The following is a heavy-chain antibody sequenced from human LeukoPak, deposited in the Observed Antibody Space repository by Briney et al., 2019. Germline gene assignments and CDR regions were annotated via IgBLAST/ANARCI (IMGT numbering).Heavy chain of an antibody. CDR1: GGSISSGGYH. CDR2: IYYSGST. J-gene: IGHJ5*02. V-gene: IGHV4-31*03. Sequence: SETLSLTCTVSGGSISSGGYHWSWIRQHPGKGLEWIGYIYYSGSTYYNPSLKSRVTISLDTSKNQFSLKLSSVTAADTAVYYCARDDGPRGVDPWGQGTLVTVSS. D-gene: IGHD3-10*01. CDR3: ARDDGPRGVDP.